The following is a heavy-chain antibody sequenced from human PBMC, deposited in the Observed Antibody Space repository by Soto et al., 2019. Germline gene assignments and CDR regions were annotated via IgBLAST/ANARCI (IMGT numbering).Heavy chain of an antibody. D-gene: IGHD3-16*01. J-gene: IGHJ6*02. CDR3: ARDHQTLRLGELASKYGMDV. CDR1: GLSFNTYT. Sequence: GGSLRLSCAASGLSFNTYTMNWVRQAPGKGLEWVSSISVSSSYIYYADSVKGRFTISRDNAKNSLYLHMNSLRAEDTAVYYCARDHQTLRLGELASKYGMDVWGLGTTVTAP. V-gene: IGHV3-21*01. CDR2: ISVSSSYI.